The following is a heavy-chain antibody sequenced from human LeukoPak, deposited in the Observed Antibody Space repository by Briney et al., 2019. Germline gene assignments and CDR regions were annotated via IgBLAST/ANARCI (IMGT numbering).Heavy chain of an antibody. J-gene: IGHJ4*02. D-gene: IGHD6-19*01. CDR2: IYYSGST. CDR3: ARELLPLAVAGIGY. V-gene: IGHV4-59*12. Sequence: PSETLSLTCTVSGGSIGSYYWSWIRQPPGKGLEWIGYIYYSGSTNYNPSLKSRVTISVDTSKNQFSLKLSSVTAADTAVYYCARELLPLAVAGIGYWGQGTLVTVSS. CDR1: GGSIGSYY.